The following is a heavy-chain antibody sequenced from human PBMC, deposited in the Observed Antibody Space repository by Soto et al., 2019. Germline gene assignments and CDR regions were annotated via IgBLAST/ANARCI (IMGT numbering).Heavy chain of an antibody. V-gene: IGHV4-34*01. CDR3: ARFRYANVYDAFDI. J-gene: IGHJ3*02. Sequence: PSETLSLTCAVYGGSYSGYYWSWIRQPPGKGLEWIGEINHSGSTNYNPSLKSRVTISVDTSKNQFSLKLSSVTAADTAVYYWARFRYANVYDAFDIWGQGTMVTVSS. CDR2: INHSGST. CDR1: GGSYSGYY. D-gene: IGHD2-2*01.